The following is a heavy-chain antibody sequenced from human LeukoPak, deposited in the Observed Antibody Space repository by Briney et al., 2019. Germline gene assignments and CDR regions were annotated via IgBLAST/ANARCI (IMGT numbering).Heavy chain of an antibody. D-gene: IGHD3-3*01. J-gene: IGHJ3*02. CDR2: IYYSGST. CDR3: ATADEIFGGAPGI. V-gene: IGHV4-61*05. Sequence: PSETLSLTCIVSGGSINRSSYYWSWIRQPPGKGLEWIGYIYYSGSTNYNPSLKSRVTISVDTSKNQFSLKLSSVTAADTAVYYCATADEIFGGAPGIWGQGTMVTVSS. CDR1: GGSINRSSYY.